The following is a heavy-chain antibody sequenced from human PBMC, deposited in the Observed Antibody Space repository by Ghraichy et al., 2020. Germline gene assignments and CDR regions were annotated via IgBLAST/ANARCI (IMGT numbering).Heavy chain of an antibody. CDR2: INPSGGST. CDR1: GYTFTSYY. Sequence: ASVKVSCKASGYTFTSYYMHWVRQAPGQGLEWMGIINPSGGSTSYAQKFQGRVTMTRDTSTSTVYMELSSLRSEDTAVYYCAREVSAYCGGDCYAREVYFDLWGRGTLVTVSS. V-gene: IGHV1-46*01. J-gene: IGHJ2*01. D-gene: IGHD2-21*02. CDR3: AREVSAYCGGDCYAREVYFDL.